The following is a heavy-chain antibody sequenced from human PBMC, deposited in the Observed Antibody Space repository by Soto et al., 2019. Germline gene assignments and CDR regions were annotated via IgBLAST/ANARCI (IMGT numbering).Heavy chain of an antibody. D-gene: IGHD6-19*01. CDR1: GFTFSSYD. CDR3: GRVGSSGRDFDY. J-gene: IGHJ4*02. V-gene: IGHV3-30-3*01. Sequence: QVQLVESGGGVVQPGRSLRLSCAASGFTFSSYDMHWFGQAPGKGLERVAVISDDGNNKYYADAVKGRVTISRDKSKNTVYLQMSSRRSEDTAVYYCGRVGSSGRDFDYWGQGTLVTVSS. CDR2: ISDDGNNK.